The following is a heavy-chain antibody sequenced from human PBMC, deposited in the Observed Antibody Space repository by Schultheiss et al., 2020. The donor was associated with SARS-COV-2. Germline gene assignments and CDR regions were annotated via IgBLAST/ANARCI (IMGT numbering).Heavy chain of an antibody. Sequence: GESLKISCAASGFTFSSYGMHWVRQAPGKGLEWVAVISYDGSNKYYADSVKGRFTISRDNSKNTLYLQMNSLRAEDTAVYYCAKVSGSYYGGNDAFDIWGQGTMVTVSS. V-gene: IGHV3-30*18. J-gene: IGHJ3*02. CDR1: GFTFSSYG. CDR3: AKVSGSYYGGNDAFDI. CDR2: ISYDGSNK. D-gene: IGHD1-26*01.